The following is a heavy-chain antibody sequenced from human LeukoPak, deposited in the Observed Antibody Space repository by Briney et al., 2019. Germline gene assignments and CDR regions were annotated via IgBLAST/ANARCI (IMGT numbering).Heavy chain of an antibody. CDR1: GFTFSSYW. Sequence: GGSLRLSCAASGFTFSSYWMHWVRHAPGKGLVWVSRINSDGSSTSYADSVRGRFTISRDNAKNTLSLQMNSLRAEDTAVYYCARSFGSGSYSTTYFDYWGQGALVTVSS. V-gene: IGHV3-74*01. D-gene: IGHD3-10*01. CDR2: INSDGSST. CDR3: ARSFGSGSYSTTYFDY. J-gene: IGHJ4*02.